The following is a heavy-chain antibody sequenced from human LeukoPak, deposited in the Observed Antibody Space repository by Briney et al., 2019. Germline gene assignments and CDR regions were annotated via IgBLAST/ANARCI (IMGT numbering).Heavy chain of an antibody. CDR3: ASLKSGYQLPGDY. CDR1: GGSFSGYY. CDR2: INHSGST. Sequence: SETLSLTCAVYGGSFSGYYWSWIRQPPGKGLEWIGEINHSGSTNYNPSLKSRVTISVDTSKNQFSLKLSSVTAADTAVYYCASLKSGYQLPGDYWNQAPLVTVSS. J-gene: IGHJ4*01. V-gene: IGHV4-34*01. D-gene: IGHD2-2*01.